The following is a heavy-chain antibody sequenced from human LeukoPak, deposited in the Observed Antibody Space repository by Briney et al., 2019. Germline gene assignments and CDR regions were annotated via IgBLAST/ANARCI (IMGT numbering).Heavy chain of an antibody. CDR2: IKSKTDGGTT. V-gene: IGHV3-15*01. J-gene: IGHJ4*02. D-gene: IGHD3-22*01. Sequence: GGSLRFSCAASGFTFSNAWMSWVRQAPGKGLEWVGRIKSKTDGGTTDYAAPVKGRFTISRDDSKNTLYLQMNSLKTEVTAVYYCTTDGLYHYDSSGYYLSYWGQGTLVTVSS. CDR1: GFTFSNAW. CDR3: TTDGLYHYDSSGYYLSY.